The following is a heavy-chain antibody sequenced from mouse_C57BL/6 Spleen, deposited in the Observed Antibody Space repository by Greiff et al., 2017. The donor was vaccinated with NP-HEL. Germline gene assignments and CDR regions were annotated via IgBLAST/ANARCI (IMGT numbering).Heavy chain of an antibody. J-gene: IGHJ3*01. CDR1: GFNIKDYY. V-gene: IGHV14-1*01. D-gene: IGHD2-5*01. CDR3: TRGYYSNLFAY. CDR2: IDPEDGDT. Sequence: VQLQQSGAELVRPGASVKLSCTASGFNIKDYYMHWVKQRPEQGLEWIGRIDPEDGDTEYAPKFQGKATMTADTSSNTAYLQLSSLTSEDTAVYYCTRGYYSNLFAYWGQGTLVTVSA.